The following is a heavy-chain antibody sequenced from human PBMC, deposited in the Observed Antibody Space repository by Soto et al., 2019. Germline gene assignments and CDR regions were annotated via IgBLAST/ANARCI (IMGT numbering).Heavy chain of an antibody. CDR2: INPNSGGT. V-gene: IGHV1-2*04. J-gene: IGHJ6*02. CDR1: GYTFTGYY. Sequence: RASVKVSCKASGYTFTGYYMHWVRQAPGQGLEWMGWINPNSGGTNYAQKFQGWVTMTRDTSISTAYMELSRLRSDDTAVYYCASGLELDSSGYYIFGMDVWGQGTTVTVSS. CDR3: ASGLELDSSGYYIFGMDV. D-gene: IGHD3-22*01.